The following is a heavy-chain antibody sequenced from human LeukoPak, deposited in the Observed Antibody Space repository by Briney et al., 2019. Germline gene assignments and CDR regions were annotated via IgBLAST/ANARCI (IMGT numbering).Heavy chain of an antibody. V-gene: IGHV1-2*02. D-gene: IGHD3-22*01. CDR3: VSRSGTQYYYDSSGYYLTGWYFDL. J-gene: IGHJ2*01. CDR1: GYTFTGYY. Sequence: GASVKVSCKASGYTFTGYYMHWVRQAPGQGLEWMGWINPNSGGTNYAQKFQGRVTMTRDTSISTAYMELSRLRSDDTAVYYCVSRSGTQYYYDSSGYYLTGWYFDLWGRGTLVTVSS. CDR2: INPNSGGT.